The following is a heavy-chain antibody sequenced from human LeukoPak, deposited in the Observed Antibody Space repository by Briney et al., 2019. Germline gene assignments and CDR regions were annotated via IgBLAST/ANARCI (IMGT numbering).Heavy chain of an antibody. Sequence: GGPLRLSCAASGFTFSRYGMHGVRQAPGKGWEWVAFIRYDGSNKYYADSVKGRFTISRDNSKNTLYLQMNSLRAEDTAVYYCAKDYYDSSALGAFDIWGQGTMVTVSS. CDR1: GFTFSRYG. V-gene: IGHV3-30*02. D-gene: IGHD3-22*01. CDR2: IRYDGSNK. J-gene: IGHJ3*02. CDR3: AKDYYDSSALGAFDI.